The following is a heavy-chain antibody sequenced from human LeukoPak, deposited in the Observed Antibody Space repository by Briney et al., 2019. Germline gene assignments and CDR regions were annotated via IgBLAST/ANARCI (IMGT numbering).Heavy chain of an antibody. CDR2: ISWNSGTI. J-gene: IGHJ4*02. Sequence: GKSLRLSCAASGFTFDDYAMHWVRQAPGKGLEWVSGISWNSGTIEYADSVKGRFTISRDNAKNSLYLQMNSLRAEDTAVYYCARASLPLWGQGTLVTVSS. CDR3: ARASLPL. CDR1: GFTFDDYA. D-gene: IGHD6-6*01. V-gene: IGHV3-9*01.